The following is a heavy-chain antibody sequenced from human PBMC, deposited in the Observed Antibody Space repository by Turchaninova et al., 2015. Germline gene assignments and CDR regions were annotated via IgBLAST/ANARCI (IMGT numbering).Heavy chain of an antibody. CDR2: INPDGGDT. CDR3: IREVWYYAN. J-gene: IGHJ1*01. V-gene: IGHV1-2*02. CDR1: GYTFTGNY. Sequence: QVQLVPSGADVKKPGASVTVSCKASGYTFTGNYMHWVRQAPGQRPEWMGWINPDGGDTNYAQKFQGRVTMTRDTSINTAYMELSRLTSDDTAMYYCIREVWYYANWGQGTLVTVSS. D-gene: IGHD3-10*01.